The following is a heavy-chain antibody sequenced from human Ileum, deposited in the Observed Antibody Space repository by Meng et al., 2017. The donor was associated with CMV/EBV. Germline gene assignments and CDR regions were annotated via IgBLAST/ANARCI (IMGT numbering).Heavy chain of an antibody. CDR3: ARRSSGLFDY. Sequence: QLQLQESGPGLVKPSQTLSLTVTVSGGSISSGDYYWTWIRQPPGKGLEWIGYIYYSGTTYYNPSLKSRVSISVDTSRNQFSLQLSSVTAADTAVYYCARRSSGLFDYWGQGILVTVSS. J-gene: IGHJ4*02. CDR2: IYYSGTT. CDR1: GGSISSGDYY. D-gene: IGHD6-13*01. V-gene: IGHV4-30-4*08.